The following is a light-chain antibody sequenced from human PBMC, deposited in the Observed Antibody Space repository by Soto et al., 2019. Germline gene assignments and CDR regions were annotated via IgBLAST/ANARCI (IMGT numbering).Light chain of an antibody. Sequence: EIVLTQSPGTLSLSPGERATLSCRASQSVTSNYLAWYQQKPGQAPGLLIYDTSTRASGVPDRFSGSGSGTEFTLTISRLEPEDFAVYYCQQYKNWPLTFGGGT. CDR2: DTS. CDR1: QSVTSNY. V-gene: IGKV3-20*01. CDR3: QQYKNWPLT. J-gene: IGKJ4*01.